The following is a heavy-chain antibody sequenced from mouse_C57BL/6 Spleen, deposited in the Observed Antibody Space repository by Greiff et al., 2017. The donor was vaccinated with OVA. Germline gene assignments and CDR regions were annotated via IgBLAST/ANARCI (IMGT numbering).Heavy chain of an antibody. Sequence: QVHVKQSGAELVRPGTSVKVSCKASGYAFTNYLIEWVKQRPGQGLEWIGVINPGSGGTNYNEKFKGKATLTADKSSSTAYMQLSSLTSEDSAVYFCARDEGLRREWFAYWGQGTLVTVSA. CDR2: INPGSGGT. J-gene: IGHJ3*01. D-gene: IGHD2-2*01. V-gene: IGHV1-54*01. CDR3: ARDEGLRREWFAY. CDR1: GYAFTNYL.